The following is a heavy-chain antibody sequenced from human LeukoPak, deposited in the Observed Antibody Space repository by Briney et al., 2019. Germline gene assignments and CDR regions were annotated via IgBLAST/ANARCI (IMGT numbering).Heavy chain of an antibody. CDR1: GFTFSSYA. J-gene: IGHJ4*02. CDR3: ARDSIVGAISFDY. Sequence: GRSLRLSCAASGFTFSSYAMHWVRQAPGKGLEWVAVISHDGSNKYYADSVKGRFTISRDNSKNTLYLQMNSLRAEDTAVYYCARDSIVGAISFDYWGQGTLVTVSS. CDR2: ISHDGSNK. D-gene: IGHD1-26*01. V-gene: IGHV3-30-3*01.